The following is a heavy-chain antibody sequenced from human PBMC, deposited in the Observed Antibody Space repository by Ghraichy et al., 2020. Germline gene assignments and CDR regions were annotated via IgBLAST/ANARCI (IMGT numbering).Heavy chain of an antibody. CDR1: GFTFSSYA. D-gene: IGHD3-16*02. Sequence: GGSLRLSCAASGFTFSSYAMSWVRQAPGKGLEWVSAISGSGGSTYYADSVKGRFTISRYNSKNTLYLQMNSLRAEDTAVYYCAKFKWDDYVWGSYRSYYFDYWGQGTLVTVSS. J-gene: IGHJ4*02. CDR2: ISGSGGST. V-gene: IGHV3-23*01. CDR3: AKFKWDDYVWGSYRSYYFDY.